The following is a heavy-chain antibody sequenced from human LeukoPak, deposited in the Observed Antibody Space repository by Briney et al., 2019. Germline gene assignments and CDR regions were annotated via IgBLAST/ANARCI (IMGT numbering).Heavy chain of an antibody. CDR3: ATLASGYSSPFDY. J-gene: IGHJ4*02. Sequence: GGSLRLSCAASGFTFGNYWMYWVRQAPGKGLVWVSRINSDGSSTTYADSVKGRFTISRDNSKNTLYAEMTSLRAEDTAVYYCATLASGYSSPFDYWGQGTLVTVSS. CDR2: INSDGSST. CDR1: GFTFGNYW. V-gene: IGHV3-74*01. D-gene: IGHD6-13*01.